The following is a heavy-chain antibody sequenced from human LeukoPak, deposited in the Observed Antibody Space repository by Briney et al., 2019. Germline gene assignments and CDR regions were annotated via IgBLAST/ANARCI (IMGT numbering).Heavy chain of an antibody. D-gene: IGHD1-26*01. J-gene: IGHJ4*02. CDR3: ARGLSGSYQIDY. Sequence: TSSETLSLTCTVSGGSISSYYWNWIRQPPGKGLEWIGYIYDSESTNYNPSLKSRVTISVDTSKNQFSLKLSSVTAADTAVYYCARGLSGSYQIDYWGQGTLVTVSS. CDR1: GGSISSYY. V-gene: IGHV4-59*01. CDR2: IYDSEST.